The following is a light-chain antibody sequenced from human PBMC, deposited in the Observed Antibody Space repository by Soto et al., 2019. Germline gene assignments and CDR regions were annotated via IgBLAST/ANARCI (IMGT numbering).Light chain of an antibody. J-gene: IGKJ1*01. CDR1: QSITTGY. CDR3: QQYGSSGT. V-gene: IGKV3-20*01. Sequence: PGERANLSSRASQSITTGYLAWYQQKPGQAPRLLIYGASTRATGIPDRFSGSGSGTDFTLTISRLEPEDFAVYYCQQYGSSGTFGQGAKVDIK. CDR2: GAS.